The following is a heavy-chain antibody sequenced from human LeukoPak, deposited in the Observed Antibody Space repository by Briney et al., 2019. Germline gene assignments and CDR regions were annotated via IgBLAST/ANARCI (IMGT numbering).Heavy chain of an antibody. CDR3: ARHYAHGSGIYAPFGY. V-gene: IGHV4-39*01. Sequence: PSETLSLTCTVSGDSITSRNYLWGWIRQPPGKGLEYVASIYYSGKTYHNPSLRSRVTMSIGSSENQFSLKLSAVTAADTAVYFCARHYAHGSGIYAPFGYWGQGALVTVSS. CDR1: GDSITSRNYL. D-gene: IGHD3-10*01. CDR2: IYYSGKT. J-gene: IGHJ4*02.